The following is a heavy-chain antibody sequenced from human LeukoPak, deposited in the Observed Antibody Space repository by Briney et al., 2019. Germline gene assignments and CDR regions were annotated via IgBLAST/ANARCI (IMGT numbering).Heavy chain of an antibody. CDR1: GGSISSSSYY. D-gene: IGHD6-13*01. CDR3: ARRRSSSWYEYYYYGMDV. J-gene: IGHJ6*02. CDR2: TYYSGST. V-gene: IGHV4-39*01. Sequence: SETLSLTCTVSGGSISSSSYYWGWIRQPPGKGLEWIGSTYYSGSTYYNPSLKSRVTISVDTSKNQFSLKLSSVTAADTAVYYCARRRSSSWYEYYYYGMDVWGQGTTVTVSS.